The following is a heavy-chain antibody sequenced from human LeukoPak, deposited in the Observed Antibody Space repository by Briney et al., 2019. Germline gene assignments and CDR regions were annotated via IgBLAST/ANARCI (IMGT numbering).Heavy chain of an antibody. V-gene: IGHV3-7*01. Sequence: QPGGSLRLSCAASGFTFTSYWMSWVRQAPGKGLEWVANIKQDGSEKYYVDSVKGRFTISRDNAKNSLYLQMNSLRAEDTAVYYCARLRVVVDAYCYYYYYMDVWGKGTTVTVSS. CDR1: GFTFTSYW. CDR2: IKQDGSEK. CDR3: ARLRVVVDAYCYYYYYMDV. J-gene: IGHJ6*03. D-gene: IGHD2-15*01.